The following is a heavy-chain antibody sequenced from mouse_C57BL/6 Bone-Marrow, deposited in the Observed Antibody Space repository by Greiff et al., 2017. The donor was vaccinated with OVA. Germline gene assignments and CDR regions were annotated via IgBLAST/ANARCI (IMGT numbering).Heavy chain of an antibody. CDR2: IYPGDGYT. CDR3: ARFPDCFGSSYVDY. Sequence: VQLQQSGPELVKPGASVKISCKASGYAFSSSWMNWVKQRPGQGLEWIGRIYPGDGYTHYNGKFKGKATLTADKSSSTAYMQLSSLTSEDSAVYFCARFPDCFGSSYVDYWGQGTTLTVSS. CDR1: GYAFSSSW. V-gene: IGHV1-82*01. J-gene: IGHJ2*01. D-gene: IGHD1-1*01.